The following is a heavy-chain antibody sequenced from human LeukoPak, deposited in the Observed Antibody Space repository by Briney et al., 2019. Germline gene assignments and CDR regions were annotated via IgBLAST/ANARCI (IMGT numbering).Heavy chain of an antibody. V-gene: IGHV3-30*18. Sequence: GGSLRLSCAASGFXFSSYGMHWVRQAPGKGLEWVAVISYDGSNKYYADSVKGRFTISRDNSKNTLYLQMNSLRAEDTAVYYCAKNPQYSGYDYGVPNYYGMDVWGQGTTVTVSS. CDR3: AKNPQYSGYDYGVPNYYGMDV. J-gene: IGHJ6*02. CDR2: ISYDGSNK. CDR1: GFXFSSYG. D-gene: IGHD5-12*01.